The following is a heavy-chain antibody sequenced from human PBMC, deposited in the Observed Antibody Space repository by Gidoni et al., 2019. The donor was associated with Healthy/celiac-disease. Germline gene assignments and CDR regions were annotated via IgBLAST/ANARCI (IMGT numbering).Heavy chain of an antibody. V-gene: IGHV4-34*01. J-gene: IGHJ6*02. CDR1: GGSFSGYY. CDR3: ARDDIVAVPAAIPPAQNYYYYGMDV. CDR2: INHSGST. Sequence: QVQLQQWGAGLLKPSETLSLTCAVYGGSFSGYYWSWIRKPPGKGLEWIGEINHSGSTNYNPSLKSRVTISVDTSKNQFSLKLSSVTAADTAVYYCARDDIVAVPAAIPPAQNYYYYGMDVWGQGTTVTVSS. D-gene: IGHD2-2*02.